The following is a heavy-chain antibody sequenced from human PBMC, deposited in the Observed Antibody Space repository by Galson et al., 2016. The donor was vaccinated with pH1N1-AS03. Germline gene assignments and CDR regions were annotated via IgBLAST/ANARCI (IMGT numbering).Heavy chain of an antibody. V-gene: IGHV3-23*01. CDR3: AKDRSSWPPGWGSVDS. J-gene: IGHJ4*02. D-gene: IGHD6-13*01. CDR1: GFTFSSYG. CDR2: ISVTGGST. Sequence: SLRLSCATSGFTFSSYGMTWVRQAPGKGLEWVSSISVTGGSTYYADSVKGRFTISRDHSKNTLYLQMSSLRAEDTAVYYCAKDRSSWPPGWGSVDSWGQGPLVTVSS.